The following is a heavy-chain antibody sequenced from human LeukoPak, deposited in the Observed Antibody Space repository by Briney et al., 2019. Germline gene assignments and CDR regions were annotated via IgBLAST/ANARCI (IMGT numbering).Heavy chain of an antibody. Sequence: PSQTLSLTCTVSGGSISSGSYYWSWIRQPAGKGLEWIGRIYTSGSTNYNPSLKSRVTISVDTSKNQFSLKLSSVTAADTAVYYCARDWFGDPQAVWGQGTTVTVSS. V-gene: IGHV4-61*02. CDR1: GGSISSGSYY. CDR3: ARDWFGDPQAV. J-gene: IGHJ6*02. D-gene: IGHD3-10*01. CDR2: IYTSGST.